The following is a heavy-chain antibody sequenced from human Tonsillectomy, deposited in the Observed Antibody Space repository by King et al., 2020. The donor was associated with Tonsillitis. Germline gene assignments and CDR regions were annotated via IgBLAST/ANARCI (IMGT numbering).Heavy chain of an antibody. J-gene: IGHJ5*01. Sequence: QLQESGPGLVKPSQTLALTCTVSGGSISSAYYYWSWIRQHPGKGLGWIGYIYYSGGTYYNPSLKSRVTISVDTSKNHFSLKLNSGTAADTAVYYWAREHYYDSSGYYFGGGWFDSWGQGTLVTVSS. CDR3: AREHYYDSSGYYFGGGWFDS. D-gene: IGHD3-22*01. V-gene: IGHV4-31*03. CDR1: GGSISSAYYY. CDR2: IYYSGGT.